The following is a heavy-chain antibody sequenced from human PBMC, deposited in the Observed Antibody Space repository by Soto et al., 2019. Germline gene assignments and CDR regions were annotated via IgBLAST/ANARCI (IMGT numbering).Heavy chain of an antibody. V-gene: IGHV4-59*01. CDR1: GSITGYY. D-gene: IGHD3-3*01. J-gene: IGHJ4*02. Sequence: PSETLSLTCNASGSITGYYWSWARQPPGKRLAWIGYMFHGGTTKYNPSLQGRVTLSLDTAKNQFSLILTSVTAADTALYYCARERKGFGYIEFWGQGALVTSPQ. CDR2: MFHGGTT. CDR3: ARERKGFGYIEF.